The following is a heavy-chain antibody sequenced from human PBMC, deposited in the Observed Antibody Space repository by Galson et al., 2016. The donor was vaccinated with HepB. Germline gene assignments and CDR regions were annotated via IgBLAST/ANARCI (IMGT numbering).Heavy chain of an antibody. CDR1: GFTFSHAW. D-gene: IGHD1-26*01. Sequence: SLRLSCAGSGFTFSHAWLNWVRQAPGKGLEWVGRIKSKGDGETTDYAAPVKGRFTVSRDDSKNMLYLQMNSLKTEDTAVYHCTTSVGANEFDYWGRGTLVTVSS. J-gene: IGHJ4*02. V-gene: IGHV3-15*07. CDR2: IKSKGDGETT. CDR3: TTSVGANEFDY.